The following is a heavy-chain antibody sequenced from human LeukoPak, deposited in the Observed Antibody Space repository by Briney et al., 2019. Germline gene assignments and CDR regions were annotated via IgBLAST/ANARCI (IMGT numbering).Heavy chain of an antibody. CDR2: IIPILGIA. Sequence: SVKVSCKASGYTFTGYYMHWVRQAPGQGLEWMGRIIPILGIANYAQKFQGRVTITADKSTSTAYMELSSLRSEDTAVYYCARGVDGGNSDWFDPWGQGTLVTVSS. D-gene: IGHD2-21*02. CDR3: ARGVDGGNSDWFDP. J-gene: IGHJ5*02. V-gene: IGHV1-69*04. CDR1: GYTFTGYY.